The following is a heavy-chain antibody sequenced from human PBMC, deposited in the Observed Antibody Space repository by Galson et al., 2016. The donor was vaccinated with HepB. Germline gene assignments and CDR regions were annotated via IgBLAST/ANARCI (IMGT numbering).Heavy chain of an antibody. CDR1: GGSISSGGYW. J-gene: IGHJ6*04. CDR2: IYYSWST. V-gene: IGHV4-31*03. CDR3: ARERVQGRQYYYYGMDV. Sequence: TLSLTCTVSGGSISSGGYWWSWIRQHPGKGLEWIGYIYYSWSTYYNPSLKSRVTMSVDTSKNQFSLKLSSVTAAATAVYYCARERVQGRQYYYYGMDVWGKGTTVTVSS. D-gene: IGHD3-10*01.